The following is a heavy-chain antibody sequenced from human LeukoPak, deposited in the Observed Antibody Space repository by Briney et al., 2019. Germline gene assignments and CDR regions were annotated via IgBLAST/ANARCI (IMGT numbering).Heavy chain of an antibody. Sequence: SETLSLTCTVSGGSISSGTSYRGWIRQPPGKGLEWIGSLYYTGSIYHNPSLKSRVTISVETSKNQFSLKVTSVTADDTAVYYCAGNNFYYFAYWGQGSLVTVSS. J-gene: IGHJ4*02. V-gene: IGHV4-39*01. CDR1: GGSISSGTSY. D-gene: IGHD5-24*01. CDR3: AGNNFYYFAY. CDR2: LYYTGSI.